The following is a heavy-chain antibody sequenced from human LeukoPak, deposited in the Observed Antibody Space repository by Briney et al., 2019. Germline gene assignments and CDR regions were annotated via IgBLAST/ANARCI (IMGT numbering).Heavy chain of an antibody. J-gene: IGHJ4*02. CDR3: VRAGYTYGTLYF. CDR2: IKQDGGDK. Sequence: GGSLRLSCAASGFTFSDYWMTWVRQAPGKGLEWVADIKQDGGDKNYVDSVKGRFTISRDNAKNSLYLQMDSLRAEDTAVYYCVRAGYTYGTLYFWGQGTLVTVSS. CDR1: GFTFSDYW. V-gene: IGHV3-7*01. D-gene: IGHD5-18*01.